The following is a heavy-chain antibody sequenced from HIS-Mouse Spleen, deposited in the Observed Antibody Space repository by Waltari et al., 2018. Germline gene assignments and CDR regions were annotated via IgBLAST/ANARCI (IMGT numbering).Heavy chain of an antibody. Sequence: QLQLQESGPGLVKPSETLSLTCTVSGGSISSSSYYWGWIRQPPGKGLEWIGSIYYSGSTYYNPSLKSRVTISVDTSKNQFSLKLSSVTAADTAVYYCASSGYCTNGVCYAFDIWGQGTMVTVSS. CDR3: ASSGYCTNGVCYAFDI. CDR1: GGSISSSSYY. V-gene: IGHV4-39*07. CDR2: IYYSGST. J-gene: IGHJ3*02. D-gene: IGHD2-8*01.